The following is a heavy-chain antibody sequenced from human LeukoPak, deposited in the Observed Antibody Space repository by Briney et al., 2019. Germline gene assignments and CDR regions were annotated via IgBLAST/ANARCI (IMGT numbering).Heavy chain of an antibody. J-gene: IGHJ6*02. CDR3: ARDRYGYGSGTYGMDV. CDR1: GGSFSGYY. V-gene: IGHV4-34*01. CDR2: INHSGST. Sequence: SETLSLTCAVYGGSFSGYYWSWIRQPPGKGLEWIGEINHSGSTNYNPSLKSRVTISVDRSKNQFSLKLSSVTAADTAVYYCARDRYGYGSGTYGMDVWGQGTTVTVSS. D-gene: IGHD3-10*01.